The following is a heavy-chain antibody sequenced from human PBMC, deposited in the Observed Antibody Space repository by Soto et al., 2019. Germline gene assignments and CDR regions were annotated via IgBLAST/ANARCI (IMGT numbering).Heavy chain of an antibody. J-gene: IGHJ6*02. Sequence: SETLSLTCTVSGGSISSGCYYWSWIRQHPGKGLEWIGYIYYSGSTYYNPSLKSRVTISVDTSKNQFSLKLSSVTAADTAVYYCASCNYYYGMDVWGQGTTVTVSS. V-gene: IGHV4-31*03. CDR2: IYYSGST. CDR3: ASCNYYYGMDV. D-gene: IGHD2-15*01. CDR1: GGSISSGCYY.